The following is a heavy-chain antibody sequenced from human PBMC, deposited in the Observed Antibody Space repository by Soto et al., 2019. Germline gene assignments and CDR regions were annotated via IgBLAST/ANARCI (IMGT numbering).Heavy chain of an antibody. J-gene: IGHJ4*02. V-gene: IGHV3-7*01. Sequence: GGSLRLSCAVSGFNFSSYWMSWVRQAPGKGLEWVANIKQDGSEKYYVDSVKGRFTISRDNAKNSLYLQMNSLRAEDTAVYYCARDLLYDFWSGYVYWGQGTLVTVSS. CDR2: IKQDGSEK. D-gene: IGHD3-3*01. CDR1: GFNFSSYW. CDR3: ARDLLYDFWSGYVY.